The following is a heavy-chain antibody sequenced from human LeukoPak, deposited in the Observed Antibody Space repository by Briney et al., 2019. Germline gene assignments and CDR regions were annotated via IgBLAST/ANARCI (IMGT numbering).Heavy chain of an antibody. CDR1: GGSISSGDYY. J-gene: IGHJ4*02. CDR3: ARGTIAAPFDY. D-gene: IGHD2-15*01. Sequence: SETLSLTCTVSGGSISSGDYYWSWIRQPPGKGLEWIGYIYYSGSTNYNPSLKSRVTISVDTSKNQFSLKLSSVTAADTAVYYCARGTIAAPFDYWGQGTLVTVSS. V-gene: IGHV4-61*08. CDR2: IYYSGST.